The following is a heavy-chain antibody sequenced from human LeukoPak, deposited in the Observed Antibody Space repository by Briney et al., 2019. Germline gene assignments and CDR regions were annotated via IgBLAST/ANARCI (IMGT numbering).Heavy chain of an antibody. Sequence: GGSLRLSCAASGFTFSNAWMSWVRQAPGKGLEWVANIYRDGSEKYYVDSVKGRFTISRDNAKNSLYVQMNSLGADDTAVYYCARGGAGRNYYYMDVWGKGTTVTVSS. D-gene: IGHD1-26*01. V-gene: IGHV3-7*04. J-gene: IGHJ6*03. CDR3: ARGGAGRNYYYMDV. CDR2: IYRDGSEK. CDR1: GFTFSNAW.